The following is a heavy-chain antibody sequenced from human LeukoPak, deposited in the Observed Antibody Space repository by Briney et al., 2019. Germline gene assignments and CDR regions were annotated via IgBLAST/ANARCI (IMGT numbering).Heavy chain of an antibody. CDR1: GGSISSGSYY. J-gene: IGHJ4*02. CDR3: ARDGPRGDYDY. V-gene: IGHV4-61*02. Sequence: PSETLSLTXTVSGGSISSGSYYWSWIRQPAGKGLEWIGRIYTSGSTNYNPSLKSRVTISVDTSKNQFSLKLSSVTAADTAVYYCARDGPRGDYDYWGQGTLVTVSS. CDR2: IYTSGST. D-gene: IGHD4-17*01.